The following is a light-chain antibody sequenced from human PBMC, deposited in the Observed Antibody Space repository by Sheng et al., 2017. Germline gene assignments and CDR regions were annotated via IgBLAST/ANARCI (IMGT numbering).Light chain of an antibody. J-gene: IGKJ4*01. CDR3: QHYYNTPFT. Sequence: DIQMTQSPSAMSASVGDSVTVTCRASQAISKSLAWYQQKPGKAPKLLIYAASSLQSGVPSRFRGGGSGTDYTLTITSLQPEDFATYYCQHYYNTPFTFGGGTKVEIK. V-gene: IGKV1-NL1*01. CDR2: AAS. CDR1: QAISKS.